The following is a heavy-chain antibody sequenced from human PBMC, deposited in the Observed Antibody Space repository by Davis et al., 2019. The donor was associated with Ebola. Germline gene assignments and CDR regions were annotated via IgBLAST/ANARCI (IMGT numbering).Heavy chain of an antibody. CDR2: IYYSGST. CDR1: GGSISNYY. V-gene: IGHV4-59*01. J-gene: IGHJ4*02. Sequence: PSETLSLTCSVSGGSISNYYWNWIRQSPGKGLESIGHIYYSGSTNYNPSLKGRVTISLDTSKSHFSLKVASATFADTAIYYCARSRGYSYGFDYWSQGSLVTVSS. D-gene: IGHD5-18*01. CDR3: ARSRGYSYGFDY.